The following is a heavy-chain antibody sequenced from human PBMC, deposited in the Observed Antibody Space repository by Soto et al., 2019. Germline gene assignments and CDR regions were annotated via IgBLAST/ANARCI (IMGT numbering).Heavy chain of an antibody. CDR1: GFTFSSYA. Sequence: QVQLVESGGGVVQPGRSLRLSCAASGFTFSSYAMHWVRQAPGKGLEWVAVISYDGSNKYYADSVKGRFTISRDNSKNTLYLQMNSLRAEDTAVYYCASALSNSWGGYDFDYWGQGTLVTVSS. V-gene: IGHV3-30-3*01. D-gene: IGHD5-12*01. CDR2: ISYDGSNK. CDR3: ASALSNSWGGYDFDY. J-gene: IGHJ4*02.